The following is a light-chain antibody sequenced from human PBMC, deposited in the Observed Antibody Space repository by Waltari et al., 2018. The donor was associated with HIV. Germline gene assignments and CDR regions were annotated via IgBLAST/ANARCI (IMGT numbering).Light chain of an antibody. CDR3: AAWDDTFRWV. J-gene: IGLJ3*02. Sequence: QPVLTQPPSASGTPGQRVTISCSGSSSNIGINSVYWYQQVPGRTPELLTVRNTQRHSGVPDRFSGSKSGTSASLAISGLQSEDEADYYCAAWDDTFRWVFGGGTKLTVL. V-gene: IGLV1-44*01. CDR1: SSNIGINS. CDR2: RNT.